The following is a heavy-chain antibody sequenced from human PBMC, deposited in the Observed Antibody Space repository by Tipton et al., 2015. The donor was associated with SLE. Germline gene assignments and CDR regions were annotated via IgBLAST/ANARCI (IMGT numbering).Heavy chain of an antibody. Sequence: TLSLTCNVSGYSVSNAYYWGWIRQPPGKGLEWIGSLYHSGSAFYNPSIKSRVTIPLDTSKSQFSLRLTSITAADTAMYYCATTVTTTPSYGAFDIWGQGTMVTVSS. D-gene: IGHD4-17*01. V-gene: IGHV4-38-2*02. J-gene: IGHJ3*02. CDR2: LYHSGSA. CDR1: GYSVSNAYY. CDR3: ATTVTTTPSYGAFDI.